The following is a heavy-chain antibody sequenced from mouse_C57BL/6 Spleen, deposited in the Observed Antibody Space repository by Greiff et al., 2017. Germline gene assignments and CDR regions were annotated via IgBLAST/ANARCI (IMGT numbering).Heavy chain of an antibody. CDR1: GYTFTDYE. Sequence: VKLKQSGAELVRPGASVTLSCKASGYTFTDYEMHWVKQTPVHGLEWIGAIDPETGGTAYNQKFKGKAILTADKSSSTAYMELRSLTSEDSAVYYCTDSNPYYWGQGTTLTVSS. CDR2: IDPETGGT. V-gene: IGHV1-15*01. D-gene: IGHD2-5*01. J-gene: IGHJ2*01. CDR3: TDSNPYY.